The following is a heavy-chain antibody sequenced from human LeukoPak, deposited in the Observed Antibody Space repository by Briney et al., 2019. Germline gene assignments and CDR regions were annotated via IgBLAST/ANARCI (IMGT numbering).Heavy chain of an antibody. CDR3: ARDYCSGGSCYYSGAFDI. CDR2: IYPGDSDT. CDR1: GYSFTSYW. D-gene: IGHD2-15*01. J-gene: IGHJ3*02. Sequence: GESLKISCKGSGYSFTSYWIGWVRQMPGKGLEWMGIIYPGDSDTRYSPSFQGQVTISADKSISTAYLQWSSLKASDTAMYYCARDYCSGGSCYYSGAFDIWGQGTMVTVSS. V-gene: IGHV5-51*01.